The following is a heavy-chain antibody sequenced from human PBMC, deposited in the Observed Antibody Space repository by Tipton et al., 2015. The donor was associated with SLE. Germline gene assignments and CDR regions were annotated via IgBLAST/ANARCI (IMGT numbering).Heavy chain of an antibody. CDR1: GGSISSSSYY. V-gene: IGHV4-39*02. CDR2: IYYTGST. Sequence: TLSLTCTVSGGSISSSSYYWGWIRQPPGKGLEWIGNIYYTGSTSYNPSLKSRVTISLDTSKNQFSLKLSSVTAADTTVYFCARELTIFGVASHFDSWGQGRLVTVSS. J-gene: IGHJ4*02. CDR3: ARELTIFGVASHFDS. D-gene: IGHD3-3*01.